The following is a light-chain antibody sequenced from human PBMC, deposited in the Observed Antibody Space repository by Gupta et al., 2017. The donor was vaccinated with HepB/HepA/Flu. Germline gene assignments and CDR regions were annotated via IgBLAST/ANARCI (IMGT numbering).Light chain of an antibody. V-gene: IGLV1-44*01. CDR1: STKVGSNA. J-gene: IGLJ2*01. CDR3: AAWDDSLNGVV. CDR2: GNI. Sequence: QSVLTLPTSASKNPGQMVNNLCPGSSTKVGSNAVSWYRQLAGTSPKLLIYGNIQRPSGVPERFSGSKYGTSAALAISGLQSEDEADYYCAAWDDSLNGVVFGGGTKLTVL.